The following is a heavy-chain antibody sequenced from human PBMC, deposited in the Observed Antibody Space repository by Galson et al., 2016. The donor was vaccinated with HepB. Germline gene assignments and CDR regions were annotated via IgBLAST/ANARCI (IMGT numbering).Heavy chain of an antibody. CDR2: IYSDGSA. D-gene: IGHD3-16*02. V-gene: IGHV3-66*02. CDR3: ASEKGYLTNWFFDL. Sequence: SLRLSCAASGFVVSTKYMSWVRQAPGKGLEWVSVIYSDGSAYYADSVKGRFTISRDISKNMVDVQMNNLRAEDTAVYYCASEKGYLTNWFFDLWGRGTLVTVSS. CDR1: GFVVSTKY. J-gene: IGHJ2*01.